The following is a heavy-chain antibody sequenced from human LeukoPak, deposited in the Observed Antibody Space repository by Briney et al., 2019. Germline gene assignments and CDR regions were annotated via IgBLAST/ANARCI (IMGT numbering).Heavy chain of an antibody. V-gene: IGHV4-59*08. CDR1: GGSISRYY. Sequence: NPSETLSLTCTVSGGSISRYYWSWIRQPPGKGLEWIGYIYYTGSTNYNPSLKSRVTISVDTSKNQFSLKLSSVTAADTAVYYCARHMDSSGCYYGMDVWGQGTTVTVSS. J-gene: IGHJ6*02. CDR3: ARHMDSSGCYYGMDV. CDR2: IYYTGST. D-gene: IGHD6-6*01.